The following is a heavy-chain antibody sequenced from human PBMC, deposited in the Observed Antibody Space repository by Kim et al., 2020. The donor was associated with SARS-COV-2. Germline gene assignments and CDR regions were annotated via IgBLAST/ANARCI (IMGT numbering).Heavy chain of an antibody. D-gene: IGHD2-2*01. CDR1: GGTFSSYA. CDR2: IIPIFGTA. Sequence: SVKVSCKASGGTFSSYAISWVRQAPGQGLEWMGGIIPIFGTANYAQKFQGRVTITADESTSTAYMELSSLRSEDTAVYYCASSGYQLRTFDYWGQGTLVTVSS. V-gene: IGHV1-69*13. CDR3: ASSGYQLRTFDY. J-gene: IGHJ4*02.